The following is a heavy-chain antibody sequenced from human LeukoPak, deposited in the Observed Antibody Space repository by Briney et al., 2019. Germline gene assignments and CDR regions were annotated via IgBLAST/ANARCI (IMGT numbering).Heavy chain of an antibody. CDR1: GYTFTVYY. Sequence: ASVKVSCKASGYTFTVYYMHWVRQAPGQGLEWMGWINPNSGGTNYAQKFQRRVTMTRDTSISTAYMELSRLRSDDTAVYYCARASKWELLPPSYYYMDVWGKGTTVTISS. V-gene: IGHV1-2*02. CDR2: INPNSGGT. D-gene: IGHD1-26*01. CDR3: ARASKWELLPPSYYYMDV. J-gene: IGHJ6*03.